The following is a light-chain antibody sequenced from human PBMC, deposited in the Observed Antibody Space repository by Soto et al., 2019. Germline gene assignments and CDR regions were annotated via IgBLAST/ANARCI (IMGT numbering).Light chain of an antibody. V-gene: IGKV3-20*01. Sequence: DIVMTQSPATLSVSPGERATLSCRASQSIRTNLAWYQHKHGQAPRLLIYGASSRATGIPDRFSGSGSGTDVTLTISRLEPEDFEVYYCQQYGHSPWTFGQGTKVDIK. CDR2: GAS. CDR1: QSIRTN. CDR3: QQYGHSPWT. J-gene: IGKJ1*01.